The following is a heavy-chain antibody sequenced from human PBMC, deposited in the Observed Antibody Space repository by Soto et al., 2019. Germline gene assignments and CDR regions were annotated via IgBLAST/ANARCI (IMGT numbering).Heavy chain of an antibody. J-gene: IGHJ6*02. CDR1: GFTFSNYE. CDR2: IRSSGSPT. CDR3: ARPYSSGWYGNYGLDV. V-gene: IGHV3-48*03. D-gene: IGHD6-19*01. Sequence: GGSLRLSCAASGFTFSNYEMNWVRQAPGKELEWVSNIRSSGSPTYYADSVKGRLTISRDNAKNSLFLQMNSLRVEDTAVYYCARPYSSGWYGNYGLDVWGQGTTVTVSS.